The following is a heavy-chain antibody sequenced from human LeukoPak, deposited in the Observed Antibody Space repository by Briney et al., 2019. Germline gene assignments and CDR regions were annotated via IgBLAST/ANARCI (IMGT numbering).Heavy chain of an antibody. CDR2: ISSSSSTI. Sequence: GGSLRLSCAASGFTFSSYSMNWVRQAPGKGLGWVSYISSSSSTIYYADSVKGRFTISRDNAKNSLYLQMNSLRAEDTAVYYCARDRPIVVVPAAILDGPDAFDIWGQGTMVTVSS. J-gene: IGHJ3*02. CDR1: GFTFSSYS. CDR3: ARDRPIVVVPAAILDGPDAFDI. D-gene: IGHD2-2*02. V-gene: IGHV3-48*01.